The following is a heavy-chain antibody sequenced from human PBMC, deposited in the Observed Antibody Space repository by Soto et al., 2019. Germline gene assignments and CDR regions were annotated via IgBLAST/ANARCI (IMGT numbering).Heavy chain of an antibody. CDR1: GFTFSSYG. J-gene: IGHJ6*03. D-gene: IGHD3-10*01. V-gene: IGHV3-33*01. CDR2: IWYDGSNK. CDR3: ARVRFGELLPIQVYYYYYMDV. Sequence: GGSLRLSCAASGFTFSSYGMHWVRQAPGKGLEWVAVIWYDGSNKYYAESVKGRFTISRDNSKNTLYLQMNSLRAEDTAVYYCARVRFGELLPIQVYYYYYMDVWGKGTTVTVSS.